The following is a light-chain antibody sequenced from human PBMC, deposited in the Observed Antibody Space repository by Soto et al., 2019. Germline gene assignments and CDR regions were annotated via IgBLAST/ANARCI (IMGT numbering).Light chain of an antibody. CDR3: QQDNSYWT. CDR1: QSISSW. CDR2: KAS. V-gene: IGKV1-5*03. J-gene: IGKJ1*01. Sequence: DIQMTQSPSTLSASVGDRVTITCRASQSISSWLAWYQQKPGKAPKLLIYKASSLESGVPSRFSGSGSGTEFTLTISSLQPDDFATYYCQQDNSYWTFGQGTKVAIK.